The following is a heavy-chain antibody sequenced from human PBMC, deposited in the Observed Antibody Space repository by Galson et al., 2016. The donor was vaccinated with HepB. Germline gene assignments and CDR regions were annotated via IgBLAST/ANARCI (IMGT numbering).Heavy chain of an antibody. Sequence: PALVKPTQTLTLTCTFSGFSLSTSGMCVSWIRQPPGKALEWLALIDWDDDKYYSTSLKTRLTISKDTSKNQVVLTMTNMDPVDTATYYCARIDEGYCSSTSCYIFDYWGQGTLVTVSS. CDR2: IDWDDDK. CDR1: GFSLSTSGMC. J-gene: IGHJ4*02. CDR3: ARIDEGYCSSTSCYIFDY. V-gene: IGHV2-70*01. D-gene: IGHD2-2*02.